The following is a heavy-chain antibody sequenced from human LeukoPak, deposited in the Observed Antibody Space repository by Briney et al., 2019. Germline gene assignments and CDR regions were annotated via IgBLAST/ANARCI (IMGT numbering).Heavy chain of an antibody. V-gene: IGHV4-4*07. Sequence: SETLSLTCAVSGASVSSNYWSWIRQSAGERLEWIGRISFSDATNYSPSLKGPVSMSLDASKNQFSLNLTSVTATDTAIYYYARIRRHNYDWYADDSWGQGAVVTVS. D-gene: IGHD3-9*01. J-gene: IGHJ4*02. CDR2: ISFSDAT. CDR3: ARIRRHNYDWYADDS. CDR1: GASVSSNY.